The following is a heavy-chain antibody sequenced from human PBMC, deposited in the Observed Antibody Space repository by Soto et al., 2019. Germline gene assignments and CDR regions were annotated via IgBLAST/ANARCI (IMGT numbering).Heavy chain of an antibody. CDR1: GYTFTSYG. V-gene: IGHV1-18*01. CDR3: ARGDGRDIVVVPGADFDY. J-gene: IGHJ4*02. Sequence: QVQLVQSGAEVKKPGASVKVSCKASGYTFTSYGISWVRQAPGQGLEWMGWISAYNGNTNYAQKLQGRVTMTTDTXTXTXXMELRSLRSDDTAVYYCARGDGRDIVVVPGADFDYWGQGTLVTVSS. D-gene: IGHD2-2*01. CDR2: ISAYNGNT.